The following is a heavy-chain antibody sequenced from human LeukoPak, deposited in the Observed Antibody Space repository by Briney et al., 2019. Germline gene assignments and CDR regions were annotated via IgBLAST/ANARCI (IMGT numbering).Heavy chain of an antibody. J-gene: IGHJ4*02. CDR3: ARDFYDSSGYYYDY. CDR2: ISGSSIYK. D-gene: IGHD3-22*01. CDR1: GFTFSRYS. Sequence: GGSLRLSCAASGFTFSRYSMNWVRQAPGKGLEWVSSISGSSIYKYYADSVKGRFTISRDNAKNSLYLQMNSLRAEDTAVYYCARDFYDSSGYYYDYWGQGTLVTVSS. V-gene: IGHV3-21*01.